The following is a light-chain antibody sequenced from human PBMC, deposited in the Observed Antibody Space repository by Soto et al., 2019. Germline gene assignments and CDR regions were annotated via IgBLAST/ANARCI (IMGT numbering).Light chain of an antibody. CDR2: GGS. Sequence: EIVLTQSPDTLSLSPGERATLSCRASQNIYINSLAWYQQRPGQAPRLLIYGGSTRATAVPDRFSGSGSGTDFALTISRLEPEDFAVYYWQQYGAPPLTFGPGTKVD. J-gene: IGKJ3*01. CDR3: QQYGAPPLT. CDR1: QNIYINS. V-gene: IGKV3-20*01.